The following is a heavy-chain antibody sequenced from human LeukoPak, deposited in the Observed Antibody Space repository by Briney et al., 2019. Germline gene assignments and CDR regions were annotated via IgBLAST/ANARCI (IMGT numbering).Heavy chain of an antibody. D-gene: IGHD5-12*01. J-gene: IGHJ4*02. CDR3: AKGIKVATITGFDY. CDR1: GFTFDDYA. V-gene: IGHV3-43D*04. Sequence: GGSLRLSCAASGFTFDDYAMHWVRQAPGKGLEWVSLISCDGGSTYYADSVKGRFTISRDNSKNSLYLQMTSLRAEDTALYYCAKGIKVATITGFDYWGQGTLVTVSS. CDR2: ISCDGGST.